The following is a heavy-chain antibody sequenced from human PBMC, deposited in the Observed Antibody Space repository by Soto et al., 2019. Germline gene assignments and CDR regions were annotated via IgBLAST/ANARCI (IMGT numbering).Heavy chain of an antibody. CDR3: AREGNLGRWLQPLDF. J-gene: IGHJ4*02. CDR2: IHYNGNT. CDR1: GDSISSDDYS. D-gene: IGHD5-12*01. V-gene: IGHV4-61*08. Sequence: SETLSLTCTVSGDSISSDDYSWSWIRQPPGKGLEWIGNIHYNGNTKYNPSLKSRVTMSVDTSKNQFSLKLISVTAADTAKYFCAREGNLGRWLQPLDFWGQGTLVTVSS.